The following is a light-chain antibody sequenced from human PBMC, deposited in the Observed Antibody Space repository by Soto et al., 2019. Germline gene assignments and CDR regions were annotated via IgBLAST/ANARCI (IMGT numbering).Light chain of an antibody. CDR1: QSVIN. J-gene: IGKJ1*01. V-gene: IGKV3-15*01. CDR3: QQYNSWTWT. Sequence: EIVMTQSPATLSVSPGERATLSCRASQSVINLAWYQQKPGQAPRLLIYGASTRATGIPARFSGSGSGTDFTLTINSLQSEDFAVYYCQQYNSWTWTFGQGTTVEIK. CDR2: GAS.